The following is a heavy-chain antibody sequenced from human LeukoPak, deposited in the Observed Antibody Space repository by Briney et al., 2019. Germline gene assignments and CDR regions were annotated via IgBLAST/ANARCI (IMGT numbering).Heavy chain of an antibody. J-gene: IGHJ6*03. CDR1: GGSISSYY. CDR3: ARGRVSSSTWYSTYYYYFHMDV. CDR2: IYYSGST. D-gene: IGHD1-1*01. V-gene: IGHV4-59*01. Sequence: RASETLSLTCTVSGGSISSYYWSWIRQPPGKGLEWIGYIYYSGSTNYNPSLKSRVTISVDTSKNQFSLKLSSVTAADTAVYFCARGRVSSSTWYSTYYYYFHMDVWGKGTTVTVSS.